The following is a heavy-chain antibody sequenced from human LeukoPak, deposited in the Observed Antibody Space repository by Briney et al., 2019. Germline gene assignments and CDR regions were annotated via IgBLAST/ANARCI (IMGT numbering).Heavy chain of an antibody. Sequence: ASVKVSCKASGYTFTGPYMHWVRQAPGQGLEWMGYMKPNSGNTGYAQKFQGRVTMTRDTSISTAYMELSSLTSEDTAVYYCARPPGYSSGWYRRGVNYFDYWGQGTLVTVSS. CDR2: MKPNSGNT. D-gene: IGHD6-19*01. V-gene: IGHV1-8*02. CDR3: ARPPGYSSGWYRRGVNYFDY. J-gene: IGHJ4*02. CDR1: GYTFTGPY.